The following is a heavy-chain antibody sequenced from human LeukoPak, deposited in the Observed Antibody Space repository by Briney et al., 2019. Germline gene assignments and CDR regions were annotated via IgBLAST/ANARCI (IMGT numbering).Heavy chain of an antibody. CDR1: GFTFSSYA. CDR3: ARDYYDSSGYYYFDY. J-gene: IGHJ4*02. D-gene: IGHD3-22*01. V-gene: IGHV3-23*01. CDR2: ISGSGGST. Sequence: GGSLRLSCAASGFTFSSYAMSWVRQAPGKGLEWVSAISGSGGSTYYADSVKGRFTISRDDAKNSLYLQMNSLRAEDTAVYYCARDYYDSSGYYYFDYWGQGTLVTVSS.